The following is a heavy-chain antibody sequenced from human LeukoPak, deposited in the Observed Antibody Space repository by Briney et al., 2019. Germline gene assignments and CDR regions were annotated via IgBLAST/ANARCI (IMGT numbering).Heavy chain of an antibody. Sequence: PGGSLRLSCAASGFIVRNYYLSWVRQAPGKGLEWVSVIYSGGSTYYADSVEGRFTISRDNSKNTVSLQMNSLRAEDTAVYYCARVLRYCSGGNCYSGGLGYMDVWGKGTTVTISS. V-gene: IGHV3-53*01. CDR3: ARVLRYCSGGNCYSGGLGYMDV. CDR2: IYSGGST. CDR1: GFIVRNYY. J-gene: IGHJ6*03. D-gene: IGHD2-15*01.